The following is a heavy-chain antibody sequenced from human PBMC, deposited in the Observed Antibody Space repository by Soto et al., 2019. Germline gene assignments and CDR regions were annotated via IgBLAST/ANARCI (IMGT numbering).Heavy chain of an antibody. CDR3: ARDPLGIFAFDI. J-gene: IGHJ3*02. D-gene: IGHD7-27*01. CDR2: ISSNGGST. CDR1: GFTFSSYA. Sequence: GGSLRLSCAASGFTFSSYAMHWVRQAPGKGLEYVSAISSNGGSTYYANSVKGRFTISRDNSKNTLYLQMGSLRAEDMAVYYCARDPLGIFAFDIWGQGTMVNVSS. V-gene: IGHV3-64*01.